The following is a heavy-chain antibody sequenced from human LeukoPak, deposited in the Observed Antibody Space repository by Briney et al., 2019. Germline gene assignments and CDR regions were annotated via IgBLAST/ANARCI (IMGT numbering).Heavy chain of an antibody. V-gene: IGHV4-39*01. Sequence: AETLSLTCTVSAGSISSSNYYWGWIRQPPGTGLEWIGSIYYSGRTYYNPSLKSRVTISVDTSKNQFSLKLSSVTAADTAVYYCAKQTGSGLFILPGGQGTLVTVPS. CDR3: AKQTGSGLFILP. CDR2: IYYSGRT. D-gene: IGHD3/OR15-3a*01. J-gene: IGHJ4*02. CDR1: AGSISSSNYY.